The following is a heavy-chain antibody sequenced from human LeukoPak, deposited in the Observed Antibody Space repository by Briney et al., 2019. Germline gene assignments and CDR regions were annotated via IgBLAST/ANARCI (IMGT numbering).Heavy chain of an antibody. J-gene: IGHJ4*02. CDR2: IRYDGSNK. D-gene: IGHD3-3*01. V-gene: IGHV3-30*02. CDR3: AKKAPYYDFWSGPFDY. CDR1: GFTFSSYG. Sequence: GGSLRLSCAASGFTFSSYGMHWVRQAPGKGLEWVAFIRYDGSNKYYADSVKGRFTISRDNSKNTLYLQMNSLRAEDTAVYYCAKKAPYYDFWSGPFDYWGQGTLVTVSS.